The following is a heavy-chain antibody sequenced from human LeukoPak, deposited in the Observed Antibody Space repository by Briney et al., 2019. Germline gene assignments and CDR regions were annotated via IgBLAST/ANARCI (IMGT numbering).Heavy chain of an antibody. V-gene: IGHV1-69*16. CDR2: FMPLLDRR. CDR3: ARDVHTDAFDV. CDR1: GRTFRNSF. Sequence: PRASVKVSCNSSGRTFRNSFIYWVRQAPGQGLEWMGGFMPLLDRRQYAEKFQGRVTITTDDSTSTAYMKLSSLTYEDMAVYYCARDVHTDAFDVWGQGTMVTVSS. J-gene: IGHJ3*01.